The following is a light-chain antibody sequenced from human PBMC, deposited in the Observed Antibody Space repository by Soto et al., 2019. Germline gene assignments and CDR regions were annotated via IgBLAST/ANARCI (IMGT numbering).Light chain of an antibody. V-gene: IGLV3-21*02. CDR2: DDR. CDR3: QVWDSSSDHVV. J-gene: IGLJ2*01. Sequence: SYVLTQPPSVSVAPGQPARITCGGDNIGSKNVHWYQQKPGQAPVLVDYDDRGPPSGIPERLSGSNSGNTATLTISGVEAGDEADYYCQVWDSSSDHVVFGGGTQLTVL. CDR1: NIGSKN.